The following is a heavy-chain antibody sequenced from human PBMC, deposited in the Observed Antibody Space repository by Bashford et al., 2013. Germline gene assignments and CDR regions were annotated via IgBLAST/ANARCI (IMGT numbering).Heavy chain of an antibody. V-gene: IGHV1-24*01. Sequence: ASVKVSCKVSGYTLTDLSMHWVRQAPGKGLEWMGGFDPEEGETIYAQKFQGRVALTEDTSTDTAYLALNSLTSDDTAVYYCATDRSYSYLSGSHXNPLDSWGQGTLVTVSS. CDR3: ATDRSYSYLSGSHXNPLDS. CDR2: FDPEEGET. J-gene: IGHJ4*02. D-gene: IGHD3-10*01. CDR1: GYTLTDLS.